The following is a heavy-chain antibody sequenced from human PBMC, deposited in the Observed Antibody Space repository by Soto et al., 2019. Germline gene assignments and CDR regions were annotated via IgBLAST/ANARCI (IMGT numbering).Heavy chain of an antibody. CDR1: GFTFSSYG. CDR2: IWYDGSNK. V-gene: IGHV3-33*01. D-gene: IGHD2-2*03. CDR3: AIWMSARYYCYGMDV. Sequence: GGSLRLSCAASGFTFSSYGMHWVRQAPGKGLEWVAVIWYDGSNKYYADSVKGRFTISRDNSKNTLYLQMNSLRAEDTAVYYCAIWMSARYYCYGMDVWGQGTTVTVSS. J-gene: IGHJ6*02.